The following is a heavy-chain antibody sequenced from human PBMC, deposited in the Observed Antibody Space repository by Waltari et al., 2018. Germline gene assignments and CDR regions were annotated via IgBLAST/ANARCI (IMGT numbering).Heavy chain of an antibody. CDR1: GFTFSSYS. J-gene: IGHJ4*02. D-gene: IGHD6-19*01. CDR2: ISSSSSYI. Sequence: EVQLVESGGGLVKPGGSLRLSCAASGFTFSSYSMNWVRQAPGKGLEWVSSISSSSSYIYYADAVKGRFTISRDNAKNSLYLQMNSLRAEDTAVYYCARDREWLGSDYWGQGTLVTVSS. CDR3: ARDREWLGSDY. V-gene: IGHV3-21*01.